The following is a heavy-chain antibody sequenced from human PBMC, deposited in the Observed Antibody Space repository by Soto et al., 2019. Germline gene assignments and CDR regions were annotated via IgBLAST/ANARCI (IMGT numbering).Heavy chain of an antibody. CDR3: ARPATYSSSWTYDY. CDR1: GYTFTSYG. J-gene: IGHJ4*02. D-gene: IGHD6-13*01. CDR2: ISVSNGNT. Sequence: QVQLVQSGAEVKKPGAPVKVSCKASGYTFTSYGISWVRQAPGQGIEWMGWISVSNGNTNYAQKFQGRVTLTTDTSTSTAYMELRSLRSDDTAVYYCARPATYSSSWTYDYWGQGTLVTVSS. V-gene: IGHV1-18*01.